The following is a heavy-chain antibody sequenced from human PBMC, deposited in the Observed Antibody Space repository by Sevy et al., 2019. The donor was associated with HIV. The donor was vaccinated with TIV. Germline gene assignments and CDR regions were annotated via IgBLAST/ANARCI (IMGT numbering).Heavy chain of an antibody. CDR2: LSFGCGKI. CDR3: AREGCTRPHDY. CDR1: GFKFNIFC. V-gene: IGHV3-23*01. Sequence: GSLRLFCAVPGFKFNIFCMSRVRQGPGKGLEWVSNLSFGCGKINLADPLKGRFIISRDDSKNTLYLQMNSLRAEDTAVYFCAREGCTRPHDYWGQGTLVTVSS. J-gene: IGHJ4*02. D-gene: IGHD2-8*01.